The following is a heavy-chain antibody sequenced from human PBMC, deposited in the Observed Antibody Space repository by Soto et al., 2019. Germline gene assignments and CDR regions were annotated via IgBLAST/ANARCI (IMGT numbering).Heavy chain of an antibody. CDR2: IWYDGSNK. Sequence: LRLSCAASGFTFSSYGMHWVRQAPGKGLEWVAVIWYDGSNKYYADSVKGRFTISRDNSKNTLYLQMNSLRAEDTAVYYCARDRLWYYDFWSGVGDAFDIWGQGTMVTVSS. D-gene: IGHD3-3*01. V-gene: IGHV3-33*01. CDR3: ARDRLWYYDFWSGVGDAFDI. J-gene: IGHJ3*02. CDR1: GFTFSSYG.